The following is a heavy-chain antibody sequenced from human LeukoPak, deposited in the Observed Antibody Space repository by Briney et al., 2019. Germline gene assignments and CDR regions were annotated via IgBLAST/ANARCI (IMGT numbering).Heavy chain of an antibody. D-gene: IGHD6-13*01. V-gene: IGHV3-30*02. CDR2: IRYDGSNK. J-gene: IGHJ4*02. CDR1: GFTFSSYG. CDR3: AKDQWAGYSSSGIDY. Sequence: GGSLRLSCAASGFTFSSYGMHWVRQAPGKGLEWVAFIRYDGSNKYYADSVKGRFTISRDNSKNTLYLQMNSLRAEDTAVYYCAKDQWAGYSSSGIDYWGQGTLVTVSS.